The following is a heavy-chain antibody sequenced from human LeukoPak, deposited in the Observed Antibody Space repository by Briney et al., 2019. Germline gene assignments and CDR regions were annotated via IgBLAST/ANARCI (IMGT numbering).Heavy chain of an antibody. J-gene: IGHJ4*02. CDR2: MYYSGST. Sequence: SETLSLTCSVSGGSITGNSYYWGWIRQPPGKGLEWIGSMYYSGSTYYNPSLKSRVTISVDTSKNQFSLKLSSVTAADTAVYYCARHYYDSTGYYYFDYWGQGTLVTVSS. V-gene: IGHV4-39*01. CDR1: GGSITGNSYY. D-gene: IGHD3-22*01. CDR3: ARHYYDSTGYYYFDY.